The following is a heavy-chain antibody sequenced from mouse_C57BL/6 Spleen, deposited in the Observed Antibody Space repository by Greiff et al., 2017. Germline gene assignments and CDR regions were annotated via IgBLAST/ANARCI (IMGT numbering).Heavy chain of an antibody. CDR2: INPSDSDT. J-gene: IGHJ2*01. CDR1: GYTFTSYW. V-gene: IGHV1-74*01. D-gene: IGHD1-1*01. CDR3: ARTGYFGSSSFFDY. Sequence: QVQLQQPGAELVKPGASVKLSCKASGYTFTSYWMHWVKQRPGQGLEWIGRINPSDSDTNYNQKFKSKATLTVDKSSSTAYMQLSSLTSEDSAVYYCARTGYFGSSSFFDYWGQGTTLTVSS.